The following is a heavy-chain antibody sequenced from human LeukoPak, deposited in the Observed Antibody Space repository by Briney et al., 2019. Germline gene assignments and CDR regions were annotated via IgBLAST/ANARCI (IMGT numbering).Heavy chain of an antibody. CDR3: ARDHSGAVADY. D-gene: IGHD5-12*01. J-gene: IGHJ4*02. Sequence: GGSLRLSCAASGFTFSSYAMHWVRQVPGKGLEYVSSVSSNGGLTYYGDSVKGRFTISKDKSKNTVFLQMGSLRAEDMGLYYCARDHSGAVADYWGQGTLVTVSP. V-gene: IGHV3-64*02. CDR2: VSSNGGLT. CDR1: GFTFSSYA.